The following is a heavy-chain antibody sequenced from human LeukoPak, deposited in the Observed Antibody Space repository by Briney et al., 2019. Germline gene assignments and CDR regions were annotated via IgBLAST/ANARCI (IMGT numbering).Heavy chain of an antibody. J-gene: IGHJ4*02. Sequence: GGSLRLSCEASGFAFNTYAIYWVRQAPGKGLEWVSGICGSGGCTYYADSVKGRFTISRDNSKNTVYLQMNSLTADDTAVYYCAKTTVGYSSGRYPGWPSDCWGQGTLVTVSS. D-gene: IGHD6-19*01. V-gene: IGHV3-23*01. CDR2: ICGSGGCT. CDR1: GFAFNTYA. CDR3: AKTTVGYSSGRYPGWPSDC.